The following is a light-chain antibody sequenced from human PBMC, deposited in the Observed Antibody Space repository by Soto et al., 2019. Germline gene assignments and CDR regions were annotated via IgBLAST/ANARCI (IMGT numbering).Light chain of an antibody. Sequence: EIVLTQSPGTLSLSPGERVTLSCRASQSVSRNYLAWYQQKPGQAPRLLVYDASSRATGIPDRFSGSGSGADFTLTISRLEPEDFTVYYCQQYGTSPITFGQGTKVDIK. CDR3: QQYGTSPIT. CDR1: QSVSRNY. CDR2: DAS. V-gene: IGKV3-20*01. J-gene: IGKJ1*01.